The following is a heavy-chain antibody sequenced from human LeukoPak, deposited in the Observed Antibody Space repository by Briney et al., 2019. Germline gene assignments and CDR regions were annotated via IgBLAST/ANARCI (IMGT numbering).Heavy chain of an antibody. J-gene: IGHJ4*02. V-gene: IGHV4-39*07. CDR1: GGSISSSSYY. D-gene: IGHD6-19*01. Sequence: PSETLSLTCTVSGGSISSSSYYWGWIRQSPGKGLEWIASIYYSGTTYYNPSLKSRVSMSVESPKNQFSLNLSSVTAADTAIYFCASSSGNHWLFDYWGQGALVTISS. CDR2: IYYSGTT. CDR3: ASSSGNHWLFDY.